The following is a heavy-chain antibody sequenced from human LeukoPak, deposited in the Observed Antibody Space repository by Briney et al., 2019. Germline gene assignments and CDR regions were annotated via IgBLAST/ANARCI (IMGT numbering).Heavy chain of an antibody. CDR1: GFTLSSYA. D-gene: IGHD4-17*01. J-gene: IGHJ4*02. V-gene: IGHV3-23*01. CDR3: AKVPLAYGDYEKAYFDY. CDR2: ISGSGGST. Sequence: GGSLRLSCAASGFTLSSYAVSWVRQAPGKGLEWVSAISGSGGSTYYADSVKGRFTISRDNSKNTLYLQMNSLRAEDTAVYYCAKVPLAYGDYEKAYFDYWGQGTLVTVSS.